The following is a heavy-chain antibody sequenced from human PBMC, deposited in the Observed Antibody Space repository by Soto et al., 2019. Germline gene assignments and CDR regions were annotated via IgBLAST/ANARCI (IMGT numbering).Heavy chain of an antibody. CDR1: GFTFSSYA. D-gene: IGHD3-16*01. J-gene: IGHJ4*02. Sequence: EVQLLESGGGLVQPGGSLRLSCAASGFTFSSYAMSWVRQAPGKGLEWVSAISGSGSTIYYADSVKGRFTISRDNAKNSLYLQMNSLRAEDTAVYYCARVTWGLDYWGQGTLVTVSS. CDR3: ARVTWGLDY. V-gene: IGHV3-23*01. CDR2: ISGSGSTI.